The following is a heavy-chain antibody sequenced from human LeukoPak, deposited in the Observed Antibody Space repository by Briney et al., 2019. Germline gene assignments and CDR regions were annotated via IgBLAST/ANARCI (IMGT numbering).Heavy chain of an antibody. D-gene: IGHD3-22*01. J-gene: IGHJ4*02. Sequence: GGSLRLSCVASGFTFTNYAMTWVRQAPGEGLQWVSSIFGSSGSTYYADSVKGRVTISRDNSKNMVYLQMNGLRAEDTAVYYCAKDRTYHSDFSAYYFSPPLQHYWGQGTLVTVSS. CDR3: AKDRTYHSDFSAYYFSPPLQHY. CDR1: GFTFTNYA. CDR2: IFGSSGST. V-gene: IGHV3-23*01.